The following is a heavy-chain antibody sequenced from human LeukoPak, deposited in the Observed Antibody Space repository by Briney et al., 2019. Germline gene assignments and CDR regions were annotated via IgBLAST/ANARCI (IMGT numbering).Heavy chain of an antibody. D-gene: IGHD3-9*01. CDR2: IKQDGSEK. J-gene: IGHJ4*02. CDR1: GFTFSSYW. Sequence: GGSLRLSCAASGFTFSSYWMHWVRQAPGKGLEWVANIKQDGSEKYYVDSVKGRFTISRDNSKNTLYLQMNSLRAEDTAVYYCAKDSAIFRTFDYWGQGTLVTVSS. V-gene: IGHV3-7*03. CDR3: AKDSAIFRTFDY.